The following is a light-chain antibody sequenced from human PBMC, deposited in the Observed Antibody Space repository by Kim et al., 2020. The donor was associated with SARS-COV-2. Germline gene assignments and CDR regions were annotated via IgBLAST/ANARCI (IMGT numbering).Light chain of an antibody. CDR3: TSRDSSGDHVV. CDR2: CKS. J-gene: IGLJ2*01. CDR1: SLRSYY. V-gene: IGLV3-19*01. Sequence: LGQTVRIKCQGDSLRSYYAPWYQQRPGQAPLLVLYCKSNRPSGIPDRFSGSASGNTASLTITGAQAEDEADYYCTSRDSSGDHVVFGGGTQLTVL.